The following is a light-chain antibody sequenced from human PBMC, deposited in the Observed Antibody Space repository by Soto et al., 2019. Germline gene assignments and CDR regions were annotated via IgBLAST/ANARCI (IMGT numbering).Light chain of an antibody. Sequence: ELVLTQSPATLSLSPGGSATLSCRASQSVSKYLAWYQQKPGQALRLLIYDASKRAAGIPARFSGSGSGTDFTLTISGLEPEDFAVYFCHQRSNWPLTFGGGTKLEIK. CDR2: DAS. CDR1: QSVSKY. J-gene: IGKJ4*01. V-gene: IGKV3-11*01. CDR3: HQRSNWPLT.